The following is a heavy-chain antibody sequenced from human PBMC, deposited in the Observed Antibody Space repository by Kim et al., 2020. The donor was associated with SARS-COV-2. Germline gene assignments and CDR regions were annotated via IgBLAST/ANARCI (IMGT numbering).Heavy chain of an antibody. CDR2: ISSDGKND. Sequence: GGSLRLSCVVSGFTFSTYTFHWVRQSPGKGLEWVAIISSDGKNDDYADAVKGRFTISRDDSKNTIYLQMNSLRGEDTAVYYCARDLSGAYDLYYGMYVWGQGTTVTVSS. CDR3: ARDLSGAYDLYYGMYV. D-gene: IGHD2-15*01. V-gene: IGHV3-30*04. CDR1: GFTFSTYT. J-gene: IGHJ6*02.